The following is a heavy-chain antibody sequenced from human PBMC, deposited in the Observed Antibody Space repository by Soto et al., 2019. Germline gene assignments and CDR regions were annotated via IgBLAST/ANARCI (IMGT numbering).Heavy chain of an antibody. CDR2: IYYNGNT. CDR3: ARHGTYGDYFRIVP. J-gene: IGHJ5*02. Sequence: SETLSLTCTVSGVSISSGPSYWGWIRQPPGKGLEWIASIYYNGNTYNNPSLKSRVTLFVDTSKNQFSLKLSSVTAADTAVYYCARHGTYGDYFRIVPWGKGTLVTVSS. CDR1: GVSISSGPSY. D-gene: IGHD4-17*01. V-gene: IGHV4-39*01.